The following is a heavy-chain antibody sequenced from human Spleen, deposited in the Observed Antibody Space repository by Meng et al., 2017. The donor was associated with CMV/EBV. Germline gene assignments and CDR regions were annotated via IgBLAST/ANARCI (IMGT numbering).Heavy chain of an antibody. J-gene: IGHJ3*02. Sequence: GESLKISCVASGFTLSNYEMNWVRQAPGKGLEWLAFIGRSGTTFFYAESLEGRFTVSRDTAKNSLYLQMDSLRVEDTAIYYCARGRSSGWYSGFDIWGQGTMVTVSS. V-gene: IGHV3-48*03. CDR1: GFTLSNYE. CDR2: IGRSGTTF. D-gene: IGHD6-19*01. CDR3: ARGRSSGWYSGFDI.